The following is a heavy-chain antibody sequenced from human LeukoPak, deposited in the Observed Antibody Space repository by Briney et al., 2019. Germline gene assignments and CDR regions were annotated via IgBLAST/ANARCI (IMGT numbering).Heavy chain of an antibody. D-gene: IGHD3-16*01. J-gene: IGHJ3*02. CDR1: GFTFSSYA. CDR3: ASSSGGLGAFDI. V-gene: IGHV3-23*01. CDR2: ISGSGGST. Sequence: PGGSLRLSCAASGFTFSSYAMNWVRQAPGKGLEWVSAISGSGGSTYYADSVKGRFTISRDNSKNTLYLQMNSLRAEDTAVYYCASSSGGLGAFDIWGQGTMVTVSS.